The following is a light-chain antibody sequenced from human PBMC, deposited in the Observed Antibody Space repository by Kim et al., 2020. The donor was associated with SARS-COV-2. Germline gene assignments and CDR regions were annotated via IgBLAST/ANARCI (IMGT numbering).Light chain of an antibody. CDR3: QAWDSSTAWV. CDR1: KLGDKY. V-gene: IGLV3-1*01. Sequence: VSTGQTARITCSGDKLGDKYACWYQQKPGQSPVLVIYQDSKRPSGIPERFSGSNSGNTATLTISGTQAMDEADYYCQAWDSSTAWVFGGGTQLTVL. CDR2: QDS. J-gene: IGLJ3*02.